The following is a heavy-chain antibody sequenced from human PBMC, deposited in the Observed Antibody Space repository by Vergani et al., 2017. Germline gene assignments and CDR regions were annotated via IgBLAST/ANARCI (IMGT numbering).Heavy chain of an antibody. J-gene: IGHJ4*02. CDR3: AKDGHTAMVTPNCDY. D-gene: IGHD5-18*01. CDR1: GFTFSSYA. CDR2: ISGSGGST. V-gene: IGHV3-23*01. Sequence: EVQLLESGGGLVQPGGSLRLSCAASGFTFSSYAMSWVRQAPGKGLEWVSAISGSGGSTYYADSVKGRFTISRDTSKNTLYLQMNSMRAEDTAVYYCAKDGHTAMVTPNCDYWGQGSLVTVSS.